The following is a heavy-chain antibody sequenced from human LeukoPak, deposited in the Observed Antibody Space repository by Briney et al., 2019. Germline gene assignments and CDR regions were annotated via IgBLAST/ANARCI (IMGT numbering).Heavy chain of an antibody. J-gene: IGHJ4*02. V-gene: IGHV3-11*01. Sequence: PGGSLRLSCAASGFTFSDYYMSWIRQAPGKGLEWVSYISSSGSTIYYADSVKGRFTISRDNAKKSLYLQMNSLRAEDTAVYYCARDLSYYDSTGYYPYYFDYWGQGTLVTVSS. D-gene: IGHD3-22*01. CDR2: ISSSGSTI. CDR3: ARDLSYYDSTGYYPYYFDY. CDR1: GFTFSDYY.